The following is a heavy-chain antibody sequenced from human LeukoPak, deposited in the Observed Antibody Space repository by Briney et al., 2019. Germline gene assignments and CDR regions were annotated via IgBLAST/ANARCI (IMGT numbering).Heavy chain of an antibody. CDR1: GFRLNKCW. CDR3: ARGRFYYGWGMDV. Sequence: RSGRSLRLSCAVSGFRLNKCWLSWVRQARGKGLELVANINKEESEKSYVDSVKCRFNNSRQNAENSVSLQMNSLRDEDTAVYYCARGRFYYGWGMDVWGQGTTVTVSS. V-gene: IGHV3-7*01. D-gene: IGHD3-10*01. CDR2: INKEESEK. J-gene: IGHJ6*02.